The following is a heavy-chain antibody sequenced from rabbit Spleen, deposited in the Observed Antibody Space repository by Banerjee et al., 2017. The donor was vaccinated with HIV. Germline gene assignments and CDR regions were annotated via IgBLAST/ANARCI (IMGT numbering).Heavy chain of an antibody. CDR2: IGTGSGST. D-gene: IGHD6-1*01. J-gene: IGHJ4*01. Sequence: QEQLEESGGGLVKPGASLTLTCKASGFSFSSGYYMSWVRQAPGKGLEWIGCIGTGSGSTWYASWAKGRFTISKTSSTTVTLQMTSLTAADTATYFCARTVNYIADGYGLWGPGTLVTVS. V-gene: IGHV1S45*01. CDR1: GFSFSSGYY. CDR3: ARTVNYIADGYGL.